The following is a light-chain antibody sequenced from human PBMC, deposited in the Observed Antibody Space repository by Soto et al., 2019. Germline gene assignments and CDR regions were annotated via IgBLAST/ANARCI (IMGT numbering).Light chain of an antibody. J-gene: IGLJ1*01. V-gene: IGLV2-14*01. CDR3: RSYTSASTLV. CDR1: SSDVGAYNY. Sequence: QSVLTQPASVSGSPGQSITISCTGTSSDVGAYNYVSWYQQHPGKAPKLMIYEVINRPSGVSNRFSGSKSGNTASLTISGLQAEDEDDYYCRSYTSASTLVFGTGTKLTVL. CDR2: EVI.